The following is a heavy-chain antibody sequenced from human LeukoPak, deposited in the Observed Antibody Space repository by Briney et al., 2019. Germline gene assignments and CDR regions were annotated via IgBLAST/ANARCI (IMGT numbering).Heavy chain of an antibody. CDR3: AHGPSHSPPYDP. Sequence: TAGGSLRLSCVASGLTFSYSTMNWVRQAPGKGLEWVSSISGRGTYIYYADSVKGRFTISRDNANNSLFLQMNSLRPDDTAVYYCAHGPSHSPPYDPWGQGTLVTVSS. V-gene: IGHV3-21*01. CDR2: ISGRGTYI. J-gene: IGHJ5*02. CDR1: GLTFSYST.